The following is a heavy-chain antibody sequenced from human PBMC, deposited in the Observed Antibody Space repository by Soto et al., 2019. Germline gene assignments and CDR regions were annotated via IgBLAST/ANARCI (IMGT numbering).Heavy chain of an antibody. CDR3: ARGSGSYGNFDY. D-gene: IGHD5-18*01. CDR1: GGSISSNY. Sequence: SETLSLTGSVSGGSISSNYWSWMRQPRGKGLEWIGYIYYSGSPNYNPSLKSRVTISVDTSKNQFSLKLTSVTAADTAVYYCARGSGSYGNFDYWGQGTLVTVSS. CDR2: IYYSGSP. J-gene: IGHJ4*02. V-gene: IGHV4-59*12.